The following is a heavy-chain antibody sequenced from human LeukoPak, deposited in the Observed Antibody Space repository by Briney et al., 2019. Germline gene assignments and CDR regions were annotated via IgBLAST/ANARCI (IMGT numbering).Heavy chain of an antibody. D-gene: IGHD2-2*01. CDR3: ARVKRLPGIDAFDI. J-gene: IGHJ3*02. CDR2: IIPIFGTA. CDR1: GGTFSNYA. V-gene: IGHV1-69*05. Sequence: SVKVSCKASGGTFSNYAISWVRQAPGQGLEWMGGIIPIFGTANYAQKFQGRVTITTDESTSTAYMELSSLRSEDTAVYYCARVKRLPGIDAFDIWGQGTMVTVSS.